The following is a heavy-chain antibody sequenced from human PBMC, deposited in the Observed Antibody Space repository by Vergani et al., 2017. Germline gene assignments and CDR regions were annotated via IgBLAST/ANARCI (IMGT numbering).Heavy chain of an antibody. J-gene: IGHJ4*02. CDR2: IQFDGSNQ. Sequence: QVQLVESGGGVVQGGGSLRLSCPTSGFTLSNYDMQWIRQGPGKGLEFVAFIQFDGSNQYYADSVKGRFTLARDFSKNTLYLQMNSLRTDDTATYYCAKHFRGWGIDYWGQGTQVIVSS. CDR3: AKHFRGWGIDY. CDR1: GFTLSNYD. V-gene: IGHV3-30*02. D-gene: IGHD3-16*01.